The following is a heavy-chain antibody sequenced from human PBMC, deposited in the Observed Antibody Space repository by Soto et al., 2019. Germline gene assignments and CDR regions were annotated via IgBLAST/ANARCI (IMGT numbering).Heavy chain of an antibody. CDR3: PRDGDFCGMDV. J-gene: IGHJ6*02. D-gene: IGHD3-3*01. Sequence: PGGSLRLSCTFSGFTSDDYALTWVRQAPGKGLEWVAFATSQAFGGTTDYAASVKGRFTISRDDSTTVAYLQMNSLQTEDTAIYYSPRDGDFCGMDVWGQGTTVTVSS. CDR2: ATSQAFGGTT. V-gene: IGHV3-49*04. CDR1: GFTSDDYA.